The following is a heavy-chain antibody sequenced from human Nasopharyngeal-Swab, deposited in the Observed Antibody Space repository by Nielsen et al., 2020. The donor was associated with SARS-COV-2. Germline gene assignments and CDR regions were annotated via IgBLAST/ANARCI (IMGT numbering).Heavy chain of an antibody. Sequence: CAASGGTFSSYSMNWVRQAPGKGLEWVSSISSSSSYIYYADSVKGRFTISRDNAKNSLYLQMNSLRAEDTAVYYCARDDGQWLNPVYYFDYWGQGTLVTVSS. CDR2: ISSSSSYI. J-gene: IGHJ4*02. CDR1: GGTFSSYS. D-gene: IGHD6-19*01. V-gene: IGHV3-21*01. CDR3: ARDDGQWLNPVYYFDY.